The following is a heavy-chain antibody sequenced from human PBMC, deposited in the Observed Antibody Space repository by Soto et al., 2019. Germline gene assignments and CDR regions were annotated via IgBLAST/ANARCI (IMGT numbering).Heavy chain of an antibody. CDR2: ISGSGGST. D-gene: IGHD3-22*01. V-gene: IGHV3-23*01. J-gene: IGHJ4*02. Sequence: GGSLRLSCAASGFTFSSYAMSWVLQAPGKGLEWVSAISGSGGSTYYADSVKGRFTISRDNSKNTLYLQMNSLRAEDTAVYYCAKDSATYYYDSSGYYYDYWGQGTLVTVSS. CDR1: GFTFSSYA. CDR3: AKDSATYYYDSSGYYYDY.